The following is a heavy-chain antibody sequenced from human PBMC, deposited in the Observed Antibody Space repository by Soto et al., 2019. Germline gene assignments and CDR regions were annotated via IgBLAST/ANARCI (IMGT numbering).Heavy chain of an antibody. D-gene: IGHD3-22*01. CDR2: IDAANGNT. J-gene: IGHJ4*02. V-gene: IGHV1-3*01. Sequence: ASVKVSCRASGYIFTRYAMHWVRQAPGQRLEWMGWIDAANGNTKYSPNLQGRVAITRDTSATTAYMELSSLRSEDTAVYYCARDGNYDSSGSYAYWGQGTLVTVSS. CDR1: GYIFTRYA. CDR3: ARDGNYDSSGSYAY.